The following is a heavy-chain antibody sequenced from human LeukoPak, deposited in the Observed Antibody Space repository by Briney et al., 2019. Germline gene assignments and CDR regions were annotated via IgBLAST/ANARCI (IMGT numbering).Heavy chain of an antibody. CDR2: ISYDGSNK. J-gene: IGHJ4*02. CDR1: GFTFSSYA. D-gene: IGHD6-13*01. Sequence: GGSLRLSCAASGFTFSSYAMHWVRQAPGKGLEWVAVISYDGSNKYYADSVKGRFTIFRDNSKNTLYLQMNSLRAEDTAVYYCAREDAGFDYWGQGTLVTVSS. CDR3: AREDAGFDY. V-gene: IGHV3-30-3*01.